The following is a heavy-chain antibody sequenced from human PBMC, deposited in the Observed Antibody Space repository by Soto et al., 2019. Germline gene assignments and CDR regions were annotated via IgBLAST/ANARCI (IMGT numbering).Heavy chain of an antibody. D-gene: IGHD1-1*01. CDR2: ISYDGNNK. V-gene: IGHV3-30-3*01. CDR1: GFTFSSFA. J-gene: IGHJ4*02. CDR3: ARGPGVHDIAN. Sequence: PGGSLRLSCAASGFTFSSFAIHWVRQAPGKGLEWVAVISYDGNNKYYADSVKGRFTISRDNSKNTLYLQMNSLRAEDRAVYYCARGPGVHDIANWGKGTLVTVAS.